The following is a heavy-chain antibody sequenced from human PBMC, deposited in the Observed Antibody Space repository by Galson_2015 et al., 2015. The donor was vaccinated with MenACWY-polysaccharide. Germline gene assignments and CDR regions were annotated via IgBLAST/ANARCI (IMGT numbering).Heavy chain of an antibody. J-gene: IGHJ5*02. V-gene: IGHV3-33*01. Sequence: SLRLSCAASRFTFRSYGMHWVRQAPGKGLEWVAIIWYDGSNKYYADSVKGRFTISRDNSKNTLYLQMNSLRADDTAVYYCARGGLPGAMDRWGQGTLVT. CDR2: IWYDGSNK. CDR1: RFTFRSYG. D-gene: IGHD1-26*01. CDR3: ARGGLPGAMDR.